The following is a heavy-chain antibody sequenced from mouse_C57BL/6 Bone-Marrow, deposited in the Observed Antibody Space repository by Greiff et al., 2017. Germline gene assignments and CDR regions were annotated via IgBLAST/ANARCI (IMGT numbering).Heavy chain of an antibody. J-gene: IGHJ3*01. V-gene: IGHV5-4*03. Sequence: DVKLVESGGGLVKPGGSLKLSCAASGFTFSSYAMSWVRQTPEKRLEWVATISDGGSYTYYPDNVKGRFTISRDNAKNNLYLQMSHLKSEDTAMYYCARSLWLRRSWFAYWGQGTLVTVSA. CDR3: ARSLWLRRSWFAY. CDR2: ISDGGSYT. D-gene: IGHD2-2*01. CDR1: GFTFSSYA.